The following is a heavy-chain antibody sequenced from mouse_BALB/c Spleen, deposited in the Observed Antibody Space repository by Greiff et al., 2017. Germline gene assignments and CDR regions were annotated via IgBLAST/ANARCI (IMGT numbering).Heavy chain of an antibody. CDR3: ARRRSYGNYVHYYAMDY. V-gene: IGHV1-7*01. CDR1: GYTFTSYW. CDR2: INPSTGYT. J-gene: IGHJ4*01. Sequence: QVQLQQSGAELAKPGASVKMSCKASGYTFTSYWMHWVKQRPGQGLEWIGYINPSTGYTEYNQKFKDKATLTADKSSSTAYMQLSSLTSEDSAVYYCARRRSYGNYVHYYAMDYWGQGTSVTVSA. D-gene: IGHD2-1*01.